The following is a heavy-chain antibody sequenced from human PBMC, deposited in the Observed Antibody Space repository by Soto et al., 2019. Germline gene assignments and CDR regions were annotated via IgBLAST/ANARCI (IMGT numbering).Heavy chain of an antibody. CDR2: ISYDGSNK. J-gene: IGHJ4*02. V-gene: IGHV3-30-3*01. CDR3: ARDLPPFYFGWGSYYSF. CDR1: GFTFSSYA. D-gene: IGHD3-10*01. Sequence: QVQLVESGGGVVQPGRSLRLSCAASGFTFSSYATHWVRQAPGKGLEWVAVISYDGSNKYYADSVKGRFTISRDNSKNPLYLQMNSLGAGDRVVYYCARDLPPFYFGWGSYYSFGGQGPRFTVSS.